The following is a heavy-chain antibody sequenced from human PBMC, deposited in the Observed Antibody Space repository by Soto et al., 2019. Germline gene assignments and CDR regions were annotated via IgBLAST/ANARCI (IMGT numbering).Heavy chain of an antibody. D-gene: IGHD1-26*01. V-gene: IGHV1-69*01. CDR1: GGTLNNYA. CDR3: ARDHSLVGGTYYFDY. Sequence: QVQLVQSGAEVKKPGSSVKVSCKASGGTLNNYAISWVRQAPGQGLEWMGGIIPILGTAKYAQKFQGRVTITADESTNTAYMELSSLRSEDTAVCYCARDHSLVGGTYYFDYWGQGTLVIVSS. J-gene: IGHJ4*02. CDR2: IIPILGTA.